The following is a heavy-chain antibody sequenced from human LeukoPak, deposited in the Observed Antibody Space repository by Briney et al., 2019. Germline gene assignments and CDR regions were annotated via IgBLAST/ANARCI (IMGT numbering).Heavy chain of an antibody. D-gene: IGHD3-22*01. J-gene: IGHJ4*01. Sequence: EGILRVCSRVSGVNFNTSVVDCDGQAPERGIDLHSTISGIGVLTYYADSVKRRFTISRDNSKDTLYLQMSSVRVDNTAVYYCARERGRYYDSRGFYWGYYFDSWGHRILVTVST. CDR1: GVNFNTSV. CDR3: ARERGRYYDSRGFYWGYYFDS. V-gene: IGHV3-23*01. CDR2: ISGIGVLT.